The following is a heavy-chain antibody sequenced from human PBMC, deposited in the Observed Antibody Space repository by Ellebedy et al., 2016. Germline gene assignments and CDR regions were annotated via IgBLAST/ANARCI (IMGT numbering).Heavy chain of an antibody. Sequence: ASVKVSCKASGGTFSSYAISWVRQAPGQGLEWMGRIIPILGIANYAQKFQGRVTITADKSTSTAYMELSSLRSEDTAVYYCAKLPSGRNKRDFDYWGQGTLVTVSS. J-gene: IGHJ4*02. CDR3: AKLPSGRNKRDFDY. D-gene: IGHD1-26*01. CDR1: GGTFSSYA. V-gene: IGHV1-69*04. CDR2: IIPILGIA.